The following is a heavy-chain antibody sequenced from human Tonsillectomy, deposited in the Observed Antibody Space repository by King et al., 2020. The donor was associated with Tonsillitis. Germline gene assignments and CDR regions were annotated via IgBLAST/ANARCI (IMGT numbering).Heavy chain of an antibody. J-gene: IGHJ4*02. Sequence: VQLVESGGGLVQPGGSLRLSCAVSGFTFIRYWRSWVRQAPGKGLEWVANIKEDGSDKHYVDSVKGRFTISRDNAKNSLFLQMNSLRAEDTAVYYCATEGGRSGSGYWGQGTLVTVSS. CDR1: GFTFIRYW. CDR2: IKEDGSDK. V-gene: IGHV3-7*01. CDR3: ATEGGRSGSGY. D-gene: IGHD3-10*01.